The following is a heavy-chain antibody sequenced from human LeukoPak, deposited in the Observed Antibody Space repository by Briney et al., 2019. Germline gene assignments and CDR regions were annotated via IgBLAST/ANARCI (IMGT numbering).Heavy chain of an antibody. J-gene: IGHJ6*02. CDR2: ISGSGGGT. D-gene: IGHD5-24*01. V-gene: IGHV3-23*01. Sequence: GGSLRLSCEASGVTFSSYVMSWVRQAPGKGPEWVSGISGSGGGTYYADSVKGRFAISRDNSKNTLYLQMNSLRAEDTAVYYCAREMGYYYYGMDVWGQGTTVTVSS. CDR3: AREMGYYYYGMDV. CDR1: GVTFSSYV.